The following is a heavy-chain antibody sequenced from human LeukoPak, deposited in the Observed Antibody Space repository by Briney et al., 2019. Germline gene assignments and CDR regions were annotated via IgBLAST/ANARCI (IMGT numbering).Heavy chain of an antibody. CDR2: IYYSGST. Sequence: PSETLSLTCTVSGGSISSFCWSWIRQPPGKGLEWIWYIYYSGSTNYNPSLKSRVTISIDTSKNQFSLKLRSVTAASTAIYYCARDALGVVDNWFDPWGQGTLVTVSS. CDR1: GGSISSFC. D-gene: IGHD2-21*01. V-gene: IGHV4-59*01. CDR3: ARDALGVVDNWFDP. J-gene: IGHJ5*02.